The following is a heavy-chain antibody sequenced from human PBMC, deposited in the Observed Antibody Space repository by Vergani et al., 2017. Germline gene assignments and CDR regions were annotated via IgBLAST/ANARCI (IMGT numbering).Heavy chain of an antibody. CDR3: ASDTHSGQRADR. D-gene: IGHD6-19*01. J-gene: IGHJ5*02. CDR1: VGSFICYS. Sequence: QVQLQESGPGLLKPSETLSLPCLVFVGSFICYSWSWFRQPPGKGLEWIGYIYHIGSTNYNPSLETRVTISGDTSKNQFSLTLTSVTAVDTAVYYCASDTHSGQRADRWGQGILVTVTS. V-gene: IGHV4-59*01. CDR2: IYHIGST.